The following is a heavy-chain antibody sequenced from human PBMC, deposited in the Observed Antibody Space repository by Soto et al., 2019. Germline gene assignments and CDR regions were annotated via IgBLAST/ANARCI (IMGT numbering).Heavy chain of an antibody. CDR1: GGSCSDYY. D-gene: IGHD3-22*01. Sequence: KPSATLSRTCAVYGGSCSDYYWGWVRQPPGKGLEWIGEITQSGNTNYNPSLKSRVTISLDTPKKQFSLKLTSVTAADTAVYYCARGFPYFSDSRGYFPPCYFDYWGRGTLVTVSS. CDR3: ARGFPYFSDSRGYFPPCYFDY. V-gene: IGHV4-34*01. CDR2: ITQSGNT. J-gene: IGHJ4*02.